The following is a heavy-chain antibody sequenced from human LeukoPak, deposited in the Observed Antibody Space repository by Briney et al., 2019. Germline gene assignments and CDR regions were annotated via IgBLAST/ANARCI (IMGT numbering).Heavy chain of an antibody. CDR2: IRSKAYGGTT. CDR1: GFTFGDYA. J-gene: IGHJ6*03. CDR3: TRAEDNCSSTSCPGDYYYYMDV. Sequence: GRSLRLSCTASGFTFGDYAMSWFRQAPGKGLEWVGFIRSKAYGGTTEYAASVKGRFTISRDDSKSIAYLQMNSLKTEDTAVYYCTRAEDNCSSTSCPGDYYYYMDVWGKGTTVTVSS. D-gene: IGHD2-2*01. V-gene: IGHV3-49*03.